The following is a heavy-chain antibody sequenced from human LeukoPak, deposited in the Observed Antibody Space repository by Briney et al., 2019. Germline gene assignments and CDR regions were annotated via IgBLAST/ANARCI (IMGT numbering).Heavy chain of an antibody. CDR1: GGSISSYY. CDR3: AREPYGSGTFDY. Sequence: SETLSLTCTVSGGSISSYYWSWIRQPPGRGLEWIGYIYYSGSTNYNPSLKSRVTISVDTSKNQFSLKLSSVTAADTAEYYCAREPYGSGTFDYWGQGTLVTVSA. J-gene: IGHJ4*02. V-gene: IGHV4-59*01. D-gene: IGHD3-10*01. CDR2: IYYSGST.